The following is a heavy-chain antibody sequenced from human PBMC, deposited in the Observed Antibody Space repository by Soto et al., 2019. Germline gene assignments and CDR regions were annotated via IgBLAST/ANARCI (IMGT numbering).Heavy chain of an antibody. Sequence: QVQLQESGPGLVKPSQTLSLTCTVSGGSISSGGYYWNWIRQYPGKGLEWIGYIYDTGSTHYNPSLKSRVTISVDKSKNQFSLKLSSVTAADTAVYYCARAPGGWHKGPFDPWGQGTLVTVSS. V-gene: IGHV4-31*03. J-gene: IGHJ5*02. CDR1: GGSISSGGYY. D-gene: IGHD6-19*01. CDR2: IYDTGST. CDR3: ARAPGGWHKGPFDP.